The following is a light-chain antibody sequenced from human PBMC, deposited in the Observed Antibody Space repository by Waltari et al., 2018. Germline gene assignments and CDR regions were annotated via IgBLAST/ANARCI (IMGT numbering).Light chain of an antibody. J-gene: IGKJ1*01. CDR3: MQCIHLPLT. V-gene: IGKV2-29*03. Sequence: DIVMTQTPLSLSVTPGQPPSISCKSSQSLPHSDGTTTLYWYLQKPGQSPQLLIYDVSSRFTGMPDRFSGSGSGTDFTLKISRVQAEDFAVYYCMQCIHLPLTFGQGTKVEIK. CDR2: DVS. CDR1: QSLPHSDGTTT.